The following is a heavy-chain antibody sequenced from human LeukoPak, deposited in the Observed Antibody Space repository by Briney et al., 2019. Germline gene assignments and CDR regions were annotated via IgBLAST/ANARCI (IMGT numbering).Heavy chain of an antibody. CDR3: ARDLAWGAFDY. V-gene: IGHV3-23*01. D-gene: IGHD7-27*01. CDR2: ISGRGGST. Sequence: PGGSLRLSCAASGFTFSTYAMSWVRQAPGKGLDWVSAISGRGGSTFYADSVKGRFTISRDNSKNTLYLQMNSLRVEDTAVYYCARDLAWGAFDYWGQGALVTVSS. J-gene: IGHJ4*02. CDR1: GFTFSTYA.